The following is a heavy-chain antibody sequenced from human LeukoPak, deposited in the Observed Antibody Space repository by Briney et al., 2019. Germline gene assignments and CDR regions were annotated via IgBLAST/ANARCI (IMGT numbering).Heavy chain of an antibody. D-gene: IGHD3-9*01. J-gene: IGHJ4*02. CDR3: ARPLYYDILSGFFL. V-gene: IGHV4-4*02. CDR1: GGSISSSNW. CDR2: IYHSGST. Sequence: PSGTLSLTCAVSGGSISSSNWWSWVRQPPGKGLEWIGEIYHSGSTYYTPSLKSRVTISVDTSKNQFSLKLSSVTAADTAVYYCARPLYYDILSGFFLWGQGTLVTVSS.